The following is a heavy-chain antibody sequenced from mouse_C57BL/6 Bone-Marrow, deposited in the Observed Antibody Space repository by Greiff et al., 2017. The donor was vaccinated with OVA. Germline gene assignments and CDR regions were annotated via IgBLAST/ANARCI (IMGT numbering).Heavy chain of an antibody. D-gene: IGHD1-1*01. CDR3: AIGYYGSSYGFAY. CDR1: GYTFTSYW. J-gene: IGHJ3*01. Sequence: QVQLQQPGAELVKPGASVKGSCKASGYTFTSYWMHWVKQRPGQGLEWIGRIHPSDSDTNYNQKFKGKATLTVDNSSSTAYMQLSSVTSEDSAVYYCAIGYYGSSYGFAYWGQGTLVTVSA. V-gene: IGHV1-74*01. CDR2: IHPSDSDT.